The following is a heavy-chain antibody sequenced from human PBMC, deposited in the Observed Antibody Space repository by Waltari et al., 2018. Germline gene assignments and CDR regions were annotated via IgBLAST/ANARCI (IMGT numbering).Heavy chain of an antibody. CDR1: GGTFSSYA. J-gene: IGHJ3*02. D-gene: IGHD6-13*01. CDR3: ARSNQQLARHGAFDI. Sequence: QVQLVQSGAEVKKPGSSVKVSCKASGGTFSSYAISWLRQAPGQGLEWMGGIIPILGTANDAQKFQGRVTITADESTSTAYMELSSLRSEDTAVYYCARSNQQLARHGAFDIWGQGTMVTVSS. V-gene: IGHV1-69*12. CDR2: IIPILGTA.